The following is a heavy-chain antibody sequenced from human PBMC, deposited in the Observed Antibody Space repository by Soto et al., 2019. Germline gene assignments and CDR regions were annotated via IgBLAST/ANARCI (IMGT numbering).Heavy chain of an antibody. V-gene: IGHV3-49*04. D-gene: IGHD5-12*01. J-gene: IGHJ4*02. CDR3: AKEGRDGYNYASPVSFFCDY. CDR2: IRGKAYSGTT. CDR1: GFTFGGYA. Sequence: SLRLSCTTSGFTFGGYAMSWVRQAPGKGLEWVGFIRGKAYSGTTEYAASVRGRFTISRDDSKGIAYLQMNSLRAEDTAVYYCAKEGRDGYNYASPVSFFCDYWGQGTLVTVSS.